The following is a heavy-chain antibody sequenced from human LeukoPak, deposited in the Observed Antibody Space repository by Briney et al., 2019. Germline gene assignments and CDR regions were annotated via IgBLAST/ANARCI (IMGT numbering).Heavy chain of an antibody. CDR3: ARVGVVRGWYGAGSVDY. Sequence: GGSLRLSCAASGFTFSSYWMSWVRQAPGKGLEWVANLKQDGSEKYYVDSVKGRFTISRDNAKNSLYLQMNSLRAEDTAVYYCARVGVVRGWYGAGSVDYWGQGTLVTVSS. CDR2: LKQDGSEK. CDR1: GFTFSSYW. J-gene: IGHJ4*02. V-gene: IGHV3-7*05. D-gene: IGHD6-19*01.